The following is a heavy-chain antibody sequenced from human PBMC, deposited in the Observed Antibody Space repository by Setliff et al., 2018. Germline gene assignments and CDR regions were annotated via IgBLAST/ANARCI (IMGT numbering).Heavy chain of an antibody. J-gene: IGHJ6*03. V-gene: IGHV1-69*05. CDR2: TIPLSGTT. D-gene: IGHD5-18*01. CDR3: AREGVDTRSSTDYRYYMDV. Sequence: SVKVSCKASGDSFSNYAISWVRQAPGQGLEWMGGTIPLSGTTDYAQKFHGRVTIITDESTSTAYMELSSLTSDDTAVYYCAREGVDTRSSTDYRYYMDVWGQGTTVTVSS. CDR1: GDSFSNYA.